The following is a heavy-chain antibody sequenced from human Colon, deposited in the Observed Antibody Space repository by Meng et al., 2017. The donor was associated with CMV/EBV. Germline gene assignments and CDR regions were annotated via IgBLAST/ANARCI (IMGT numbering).Heavy chain of an antibody. V-gene: IGHV7-4-1*02. CDR3: ASEVTMVRGLTVMSYFDS. D-gene: IGHD3-10*01. CDR2: INTNPGNP. J-gene: IGHJ4*02. CDR1: FTHSP. Sequence: FTHSPINWVRQAPGQGLEWMGWINTNPGNPTYAQGFTGLHVFSLDTSVSTAYLEISSLKAEDTAVYYCASEVTMVRGLTVMSYFDSWGQGTLVTVSS.